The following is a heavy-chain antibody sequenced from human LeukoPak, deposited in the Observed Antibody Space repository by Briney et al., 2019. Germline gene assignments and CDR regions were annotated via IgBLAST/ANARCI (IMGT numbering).Heavy chain of an antibody. CDR1: GYTFTGYY. V-gene: IGHV1-2*02. CDR2: INPNSGGT. CDR3: ARDRYYDATGQVDY. D-gene: IGHD3-22*01. Sequence: ASVKVSCKASGYTFTGYYMHWVRQAPGQGLEWMGWINPNSGGTNYAQKFQGRVTMTRDTSISTAYMELSRLRSDDTAVYYCARDRYYDATGQVDYWGQGTLVTVSS. J-gene: IGHJ4*02.